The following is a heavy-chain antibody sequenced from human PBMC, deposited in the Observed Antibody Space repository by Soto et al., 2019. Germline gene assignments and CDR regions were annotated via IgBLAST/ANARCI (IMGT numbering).Heavy chain of an antibody. V-gene: IGHV3-74*01. D-gene: IGHD6-13*01. J-gene: IGHJ4*02. CDR3: AKDSWYFDL. CDR2: IDTSGSST. CDR1: GFIFTNFW. Sequence: LRLSCEASGFIFTNFWMHWVRQVPGKWLVWVSRIDTSGSSTSYADSVKGRFTISRDNAKNTVSLQMNSLRAEDTGVYYCAKDSWYFDLWSQGSLVTVSS.